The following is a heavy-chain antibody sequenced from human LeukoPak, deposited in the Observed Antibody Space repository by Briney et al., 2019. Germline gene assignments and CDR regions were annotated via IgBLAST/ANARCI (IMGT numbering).Heavy chain of an antibody. Sequence: PGGSLRLSCAASGFSFSDYSMSWIRQAPGKGLEWVSSISSSSSYIYYADSVKGRFTISRDNAKNSLYLQMNSLRAEDTAVYYCARALGGFDYWGQGTLVTVSS. V-gene: IGHV3-11*06. CDR1: GFSFSDYS. J-gene: IGHJ4*02. D-gene: IGHD3-16*01. CDR3: ARALGGFDY. CDR2: ISSSSSYI.